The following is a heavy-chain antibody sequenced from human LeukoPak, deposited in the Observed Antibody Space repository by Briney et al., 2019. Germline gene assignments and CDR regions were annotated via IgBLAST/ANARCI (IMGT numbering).Heavy chain of an antibody. V-gene: IGHV4-4*07. CDR2: LYSSGSF. CDR1: GGSINGYH. J-gene: IGHJ4*02. CDR3: ARRGKATVVTL. D-gene: IGHD4-23*01. Sequence: SETLSLTCNVSGGSINGYHWSWIRQPAGEGLEWIGRLYSSGSFNYNPSLKSRVSMSVDTSKNQFSLKLTSVTAADTAVYFCARRGKATVVTLWGPGILVTVS.